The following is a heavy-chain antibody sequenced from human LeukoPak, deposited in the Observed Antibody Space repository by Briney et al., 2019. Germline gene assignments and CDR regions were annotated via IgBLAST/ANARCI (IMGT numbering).Heavy chain of an antibody. CDR3: ARLYSSRPYYYYYYGMDV. Sequence: ASAWVSSTASGYTLTSYGISSGRQAPGQGLEWMGWITAYNGNTNYAQKLQGRVTMTTDTSTSTAYMELRSLRSDDTAVYYCARLYSSRPYYYYYYGMDVWGQGTTVTVSS. CDR1: GYTLTSYG. D-gene: IGHD6-13*01. V-gene: IGHV1-18*01. CDR2: ITAYNGNT. J-gene: IGHJ6*02.